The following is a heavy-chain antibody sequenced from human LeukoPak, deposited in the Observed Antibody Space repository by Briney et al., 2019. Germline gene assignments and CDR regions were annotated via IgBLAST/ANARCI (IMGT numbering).Heavy chain of an antibody. Sequence: ASVKVSCKASGYTFTSYGITWVRQAPGQGLEWMGWTSVNNVNTNYAQKFQGRVTMTTDTSMDTAYMELRSLRSDDTAVYYCGRGTTGPTDYWGQGTLVTVSS. CDR1: GYTFTSYG. J-gene: IGHJ4*02. CDR3: GRGTTGPTDY. V-gene: IGHV1-18*01. CDR2: TSVNNVNT. D-gene: IGHD1-1*01.